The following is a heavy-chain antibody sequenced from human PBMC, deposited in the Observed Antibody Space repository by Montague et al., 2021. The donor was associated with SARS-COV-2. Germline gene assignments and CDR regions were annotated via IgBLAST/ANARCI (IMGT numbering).Heavy chain of an antibody. D-gene: IGHD3-3*01. CDR2: ITHSGST. CDR1: TDSFSGYY. Sequence: SETLSLTCAVHTDSFSGYYWSWIRQSPGKGLEWIGEITHSGSTNHNPSLQSRVTISVDKSKEQVSLKLRSLTAADTAVYYCARGADYDFWSGFLRYKWFGPWGQGTPVIVSS. CDR3: ARGADYDFWSGFLRYKWFGP. J-gene: IGHJ5*02. V-gene: IGHV4-34*01.